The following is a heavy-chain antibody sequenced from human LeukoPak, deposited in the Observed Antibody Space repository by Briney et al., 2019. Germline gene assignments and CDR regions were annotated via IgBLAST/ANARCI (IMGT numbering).Heavy chain of an antibody. D-gene: IGHD1-14*01. V-gene: IGHV4-59*01. Sequence: SETLSLTCTVSGGSISSYYWSWIRQPPGKGLEWIGYIYYSGSTNYNPSLKSRVTISVDTSKNQFSLRLTSVTTADTAVYYCARVGTALDYWGQGTLVTVSS. CDR2: IYYSGST. J-gene: IGHJ4*02. CDR1: GGSISSYY. CDR3: ARVGTALDY.